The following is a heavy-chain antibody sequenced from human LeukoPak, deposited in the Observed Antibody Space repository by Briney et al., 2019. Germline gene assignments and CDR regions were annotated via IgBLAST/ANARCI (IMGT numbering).Heavy chain of an antibody. CDR2: IYYSGST. D-gene: IGHD6-13*01. CDR3: ARGVPIAIAAAGTGWFDP. J-gene: IGHJ5*02. V-gene: IGHV4-31*03. CDR1: GGSISGGGYY. Sequence: SQTLSLTCTVSGGSISGGGYYWSWIRQHPGKGLEWIGYIYYSGSTYYNPSLKSRVTISVDTSKNQFSLKLSSVTAADTAVYYCARGVPIAIAAAGTGWFDPWGQGTLVTVSS.